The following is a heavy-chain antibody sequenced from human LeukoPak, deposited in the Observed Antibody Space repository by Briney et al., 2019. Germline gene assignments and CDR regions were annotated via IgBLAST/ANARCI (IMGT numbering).Heavy chain of an antibody. J-gene: IGHJ4*02. D-gene: IGHD1-1*01. CDR3: ARGGYLFDY. V-gene: IGHV4-59*01. CDR2: IYYSGST. CDR1: GGSISSYY. Sequence: SETQSLTCTVSGGSISSYYWSRIRQPPGKGLEWIGYIYYSGSTNYNPSLKSRVTISVDTSKNQFSLKLSSVTAADTAVYYCARGGYLFDYWGQGTLVTVSS.